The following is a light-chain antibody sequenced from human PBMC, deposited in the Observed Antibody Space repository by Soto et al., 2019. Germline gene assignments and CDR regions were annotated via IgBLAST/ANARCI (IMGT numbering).Light chain of an antibody. J-gene: IGKJ1*01. CDR3: QQYGSSSWT. CDR2: GAS. Sequence: EIVLTQSPGTLSLSPGERATLSCRASQSVSSSYLAWYQQKPGQAPRLLIYGASSSATGIPDRFSGSGSGTDFTLTISRLEPEDCAGYYCQQYGSSSWTFGQGTKVEIK. CDR1: QSVSSSY. V-gene: IGKV3-20*01.